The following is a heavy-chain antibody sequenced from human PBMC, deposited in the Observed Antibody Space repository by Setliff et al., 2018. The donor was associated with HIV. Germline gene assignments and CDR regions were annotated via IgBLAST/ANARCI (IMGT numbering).Heavy chain of an antibody. CDR1: GGSISSGGYY. CDR2: IYYSGST. D-gene: IGHD3-16*02. J-gene: IGHJ4*02. Sequence: SETLSLTCTVSGGSISSGGYYWSWIRQHPGKGLEWIGYIYYSGSTYYNPPLKSRVTISVDTSKNQFSLKLSSVTAADTAVYYCARVPPLKAFGGVISLYYFDYWGQGTLVTVS. CDR3: ARVPPLKAFGGVISLYYFDY. V-gene: IGHV4-31*03.